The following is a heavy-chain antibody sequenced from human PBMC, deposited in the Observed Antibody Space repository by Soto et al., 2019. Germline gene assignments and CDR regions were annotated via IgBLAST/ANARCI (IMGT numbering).Heavy chain of an antibody. V-gene: IGHV1-69*01. D-gene: IGHD3-3*01. Sequence: QVQLVQSGAEVKKPGSSVKVSCKASGGTFSSYAISWVRQAPGQGLEWMGGIIPIFGTANYAQKFQGRVTITADESTSTAYMELSSLRSEDTAVYYCARDLSRWTAAPYGMDVWGQGTTVTVSS. CDR1: GGTFSSYA. CDR2: IIPIFGTA. CDR3: ARDLSRWTAAPYGMDV. J-gene: IGHJ6*02.